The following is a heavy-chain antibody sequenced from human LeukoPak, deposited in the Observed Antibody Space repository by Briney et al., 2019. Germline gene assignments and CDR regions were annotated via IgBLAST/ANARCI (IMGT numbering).Heavy chain of an antibody. Sequence: ASVKVSCKASGYTFTSYDINWVRQATGQGLEWMGWMNPNSGNTGYAQKFQGRVTMTRNTSISTAYMELSSLRSEDTAVYYCAREKSEVYYYYMDVWGKGTTVTVSS. CDR1: GYTFTSYD. J-gene: IGHJ6*03. D-gene: IGHD1-14*01. V-gene: IGHV1-8*01. CDR2: MNPNSGNT. CDR3: AREKSEVYYYYMDV.